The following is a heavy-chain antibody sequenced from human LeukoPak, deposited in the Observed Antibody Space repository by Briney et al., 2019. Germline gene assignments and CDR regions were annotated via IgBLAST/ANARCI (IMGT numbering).Heavy chain of an antibody. CDR2: ISVYNGNT. CDR1: GYTFPSYG. Sequence: ASVKVSCKASGYTFPSYGISWVRQAPGQGLEWMGWISVYNGNTNYAQELQGRVTMTTDTSTSTAYMELRSLRSDDTAVYYCARDLAGYCSGGSCPSEAFDIWGQGTMVTVSS. V-gene: IGHV1-18*01. D-gene: IGHD2-15*01. CDR3: ARDLAGYCSGGSCPSEAFDI. J-gene: IGHJ3*02.